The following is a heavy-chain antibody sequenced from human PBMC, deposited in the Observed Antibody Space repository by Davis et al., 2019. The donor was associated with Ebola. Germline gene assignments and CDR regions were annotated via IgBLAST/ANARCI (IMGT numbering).Heavy chain of an antibody. J-gene: IGHJ5*02. V-gene: IGHV1-18*01. CDR2: ISGDNGNK. CDR3: ARQDTSGRYRNWFDT. Sequence: AASVKVSCKASGYRFTSFRINWVRQAPGQGLEWMGWISGDNGNKKYAQDLQGRVTMTTDTSTSTAYMELRSLRSDDTAVYYCARQDTSGRYRNWFDTWGQGTLVTVSS. CDR1: GYRFTSFR. D-gene: IGHD6-19*01.